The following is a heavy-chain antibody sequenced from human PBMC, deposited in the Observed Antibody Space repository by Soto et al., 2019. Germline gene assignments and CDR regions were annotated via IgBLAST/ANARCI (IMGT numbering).Heavy chain of an antibody. Sequence: SETLPLPCTASSGSSSTCDYISSCFRQPTRNGLEWIGDIYYRRSPYYNPSLKSQDIISLDTSKTQLSLKLSSVTAADTAVYYCARERPDGARLDPWGQGSLVTVSS. J-gene: IGHJ5*02. CDR1: SGSSSTCDYI. CDR2: IYYRRSP. D-gene: IGHD5-12*01. CDR3: ARERPDGARLDP. V-gene: IGHV4-30-4*01.